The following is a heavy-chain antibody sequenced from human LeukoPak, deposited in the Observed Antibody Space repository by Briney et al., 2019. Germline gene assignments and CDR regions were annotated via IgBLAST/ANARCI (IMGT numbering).Heavy chain of an antibody. CDR2: ISGSSSYI. CDR1: GFTFSSYS. Sequence: GGSLRLSCAASGFTFSSYSMNWARQAPGKGLEWVSSISGSSSYIYYADSAKGRFTISRDNAKNSLYLQMNSLRAEDTAVYYCARASGALDYWGQGTLVTVSS. CDR3: ARASGALDY. J-gene: IGHJ4*02. V-gene: IGHV3-21*01. D-gene: IGHD6-25*01.